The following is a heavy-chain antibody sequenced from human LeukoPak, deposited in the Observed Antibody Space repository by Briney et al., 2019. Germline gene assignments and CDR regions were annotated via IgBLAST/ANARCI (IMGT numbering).Heavy chain of an antibody. CDR1: GGSFSGYY. D-gene: IGHD2-2*01. CDR3: ASSDPHCSSTSCYDYYYYMDV. J-gene: IGHJ6*03. Sequence: PSETLSLTCAVYGGSFSGYYWSWIRQPPGKGLEWIGEINHSGSTNYNPSLKSRVTISVDTSKNQLSLKLSSVTAADTAVYYCASSDPHCSSTSCYDYYYYMDVWGKGTTVTISS. CDR2: INHSGST. V-gene: IGHV4-34*01.